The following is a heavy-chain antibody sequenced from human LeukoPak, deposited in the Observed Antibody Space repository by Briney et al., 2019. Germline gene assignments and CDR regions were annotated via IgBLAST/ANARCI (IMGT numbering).Heavy chain of an antibody. V-gene: IGHV4-30-2*01. CDR1: GGSISSGGYS. Sequence: SETLSLTCAVSGGSISSGGYSWSWIRQPPGKGLEWIGYIYHSGSTYYNPSLKSRVTISVDRSKNQFSLKLSSVTAADTAVYYCARTPVDTAMDNYFDYWGQGTLSPSPQ. CDR3: ARTPVDTAMDNYFDY. J-gene: IGHJ4*02. D-gene: IGHD5-18*01. CDR2: IYHSGST.